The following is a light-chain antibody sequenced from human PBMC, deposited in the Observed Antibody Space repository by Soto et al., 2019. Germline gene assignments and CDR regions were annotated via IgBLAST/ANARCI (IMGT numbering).Light chain of an antibody. CDR1: QSISSR. CDR3: QQYYSYPTT. CDR2: DAS. Sequence: GDRVTLTCRASQSISSRLAWYRQKPGKAPKFLIYDASSLESGVPSRFSGSGSGTEVTLTISCLQSEDFATYYCQQYYSYPTTFGQGTRLEIK. J-gene: IGKJ5*01. V-gene: IGKV1-5*01.